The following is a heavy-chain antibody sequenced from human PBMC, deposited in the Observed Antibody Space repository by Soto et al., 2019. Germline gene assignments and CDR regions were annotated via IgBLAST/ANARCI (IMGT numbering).Heavy chain of an antibody. CDR1: GFSLSTSGVG. Sequence: QITLKESRPTLVEPTQTLTLTCTFSGFSLSTSGVGVGWVRQPPGKALEWLALLYWDDDRRYNPSLNNRLTITKDTSKNQVVLTMTNMGPVDTGTYYCANYTKTTYMDVWGPGTTVTVSS. J-gene: IGHJ6*03. V-gene: IGHV2-5*02. CDR2: LYWDDDR. D-gene: IGHD2-2*02. CDR3: ANYTKTTYMDV.